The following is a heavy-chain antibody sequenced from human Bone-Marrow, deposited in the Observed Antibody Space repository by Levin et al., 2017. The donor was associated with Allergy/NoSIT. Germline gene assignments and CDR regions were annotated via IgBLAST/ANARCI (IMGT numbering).Heavy chain of an antibody. V-gene: IGHV4-61*08. CDR2: VCDSGII. CDR1: GGSVSSGGYC. CDR3: ARRGGDCSGSTCYDYFKY. Sequence: SETLSLTCTVSGGSVSSGGYCWTWVRQPPGKGLEWIGYVCDSGIINYNPSLKSRVAISVATSENRFSLKLNSVTAAETAVYYCARRGGDCSGSTCYDYFKYWGQGALVSVSS. J-gene: IGHJ4*02. D-gene: IGHD2-15*01.